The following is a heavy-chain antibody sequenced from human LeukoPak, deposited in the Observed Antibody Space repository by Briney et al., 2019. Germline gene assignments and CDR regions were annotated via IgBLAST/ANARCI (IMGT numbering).Heavy chain of an antibody. CDR1: GFTFSNYW. CDR3: VRGGYSSNWGLFDY. Sequence: PGGSLRLSCTASGFTFSNYWMHWVRQGPGKGLVWVSRITIDGSIINYADSVKGRFTIFRDNAKNTLYLQMSSLRAEDTAVYYCVRGGYSSNWGLFDYWGQGTLVTVSS. D-gene: IGHD6-13*01. V-gene: IGHV3-74*01. CDR2: ITIDGSII. J-gene: IGHJ4*02.